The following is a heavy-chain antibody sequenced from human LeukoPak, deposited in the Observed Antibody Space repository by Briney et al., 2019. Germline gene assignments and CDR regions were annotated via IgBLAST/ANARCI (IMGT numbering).Heavy chain of an antibody. CDR2: IRGSGGCS. V-gene: IGHV3-23*01. Sequence: PGGALRVSFAASGFTLSSYPMRWVRPAAGKGLEWVAAIRGSGGCSHYPHSVKGRFTISRVNSKNTLYLQMNSLRAEDTAVYYSAKDSPLKYCSSTSCFDYFDYWGQGTLVTVSS. CDR1: GFTLSSYP. D-gene: IGHD2-2*01. J-gene: IGHJ4*02. CDR3: AKDSPLKYCSSTSCFDYFDY.